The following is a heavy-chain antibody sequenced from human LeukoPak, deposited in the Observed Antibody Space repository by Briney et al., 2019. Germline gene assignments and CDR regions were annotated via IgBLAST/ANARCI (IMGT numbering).Heavy chain of an antibody. D-gene: IGHD6-19*01. V-gene: IGHV3-21*01. Sequence: PGGSLRLSCAASGFTFSSYWMHWVRQAPGKGLEWVSSLSKSSEYVKYVDSVEGRFSMSREDARTSVYLQMHNLRAEDTAVYYCARNPVAGMSWYFDLWGRGTQVTVSS. CDR2: LSKSSEYV. CDR3: ARNPVAGMSWYFDL. CDR1: GFTFSSYW. J-gene: IGHJ2*01.